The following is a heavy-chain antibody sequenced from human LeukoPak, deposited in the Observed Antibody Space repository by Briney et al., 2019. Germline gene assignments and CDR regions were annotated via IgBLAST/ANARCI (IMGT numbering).Heavy chain of an antibody. D-gene: IGHD6-13*01. J-gene: IGHJ4*02. CDR2: IYSGGST. CDR1: GFTVSSNY. Sequence: PGGSLRLSCAASGFTVSSNYMSWVRQAPGKGLEWVSVIYSGGSTYYADSVKGRLTISRHNSKNTLYLQMNSLRAEDTAVYYCARETLAGYSSRWGQGTLVTVSS. CDR3: ARETLAGYSSR. V-gene: IGHV3-53*04.